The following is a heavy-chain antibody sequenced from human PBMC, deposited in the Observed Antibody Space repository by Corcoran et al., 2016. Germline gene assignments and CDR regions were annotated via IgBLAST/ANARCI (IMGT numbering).Heavy chain of an antibody. CDR2: ISSSSSTI. D-gene: IGHD3-16*02. V-gene: IGHV3-48*02. CDR1: GFTFSSYS. J-gene: IGHJ5*02. Sequence: EVQLVESGGGLVQPGGSLRLSCAASGFTFSSYSMNWVRQAPGKGLEWVSYISSSSSTIYYADSVKGRFTISRDNAKNSLYLQMNSLRDEDTSVYYWARDLMITCGGVIVPWGQGTLVTVSS. CDR3: ARDLMITCGGVIVP.